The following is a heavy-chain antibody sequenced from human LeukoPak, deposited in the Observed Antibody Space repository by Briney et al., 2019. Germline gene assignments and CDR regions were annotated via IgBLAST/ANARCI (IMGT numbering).Heavy chain of an antibody. D-gene: IGHD2-2*01. V-gene: IGHV3-7*01. CDR2: LNEDGSVK. J-gene: IGHJ4*02. Sequence: PGGSLRLSCAASEFSFSTNWMHWVRQTPGKGLEWVAELNEDGSVKYHVDSVKGRFTISRDNAKSLLFLQMYNLRTEDTGVYFCANDPRSTVSYWGRGTLVTVSS. CDR1: EFSFSTNW. CDR3: ANDPRSTVSY.